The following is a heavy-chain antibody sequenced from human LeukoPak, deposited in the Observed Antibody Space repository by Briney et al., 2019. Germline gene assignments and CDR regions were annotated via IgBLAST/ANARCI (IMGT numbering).Heavy chain of an antibody. CDR1: GDSISSSDYC. CDR3: ARNRSLRGWFDP. J-gene: IGHJ5*02. Sequence: SETLSLTCTVFGDSISSSDYCWSWLRQPPGRGLEFVGCLYFSGSTYYNPSLNGRVTISVDTSKNQFSLNLYSMTAADTALYFCARNRSLRGWFDPWGQGTLVTVSS. CDR2: LYFSGST. D-gene: IGHD2-15*01. V-gene: IGHV4-39*01.